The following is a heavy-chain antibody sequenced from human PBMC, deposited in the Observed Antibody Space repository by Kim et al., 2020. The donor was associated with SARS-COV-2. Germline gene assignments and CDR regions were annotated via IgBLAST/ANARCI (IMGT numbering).Heavy chain of an antibody. CDR3: ARARDYGMDV. V-gene: IGHV3-74*03. J-gene: IGHJ6*02. Sequence: TYADSVKARFTNSRDNARTTLYLQMNSLRAADTAVYYCARARDYGMDVWGQGTTVTVSS.